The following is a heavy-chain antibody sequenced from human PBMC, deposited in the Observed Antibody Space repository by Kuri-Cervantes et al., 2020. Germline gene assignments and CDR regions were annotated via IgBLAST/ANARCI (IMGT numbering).Heavy chain of an antibody. Sequence: GGSLRLSCAASGFTFSSYAMSWVRQAPGKGLEWVSSISSSSSYIYYADSVKGRFTISRDNSKNTLYLQMNSLRAEDTAVYYCARGLVGSSWYDYFDYWGQGTLVTVSS. V-gene: IGHV3-21*04. CDR2: ISSSSSYI. CDR1: GFTFSSYA. D-gene: IGHD6-13*01. J-gene: IGHJ4*02. CDR3: ARGLVGSSWYDYFDY.